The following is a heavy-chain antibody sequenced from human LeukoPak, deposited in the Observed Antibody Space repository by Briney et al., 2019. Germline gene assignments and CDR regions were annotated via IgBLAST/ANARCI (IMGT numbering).Heavy chain of an antibody. D-gene: IGHD3-9*01. CDR1: GFTFSNYA. CDR3: VIWGDYDVLTGYYVSDY. Sequence: PGASLRLYCAASGFTFSNYAMRWVRQAPGKGLEWVSAITGSGGNTYYADSVKGRFTISRDNSKNTVFLQMNSLRHEDTAIYYCVIWGDYDVLTGYYVSDYWGQGTLVTVSS. V-gene: IGHV3-23*01. CDR2: ITGSGGNT. J-gene: IGHJ4*02.